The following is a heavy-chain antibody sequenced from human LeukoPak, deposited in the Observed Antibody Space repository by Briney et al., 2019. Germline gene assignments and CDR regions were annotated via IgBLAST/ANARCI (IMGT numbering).Heavy chain of an antibody. CDR2: ISGSGGSA. CDR3: AKGNYYYGMDV. J-gene: IGHJ6*02. V-gene: IGHV3-23*01. Sequence: GGSLSLSCAASGFTFSSYAMSWVRQAPGKGLEWVSAISGSGGSAYYADSVKGRFTISRDNYKNTLYLQMNSLRAVDTAVYYCAKGNYYYGMDVWGQGTTVTVSS. CDR1: GFTFSSYA.